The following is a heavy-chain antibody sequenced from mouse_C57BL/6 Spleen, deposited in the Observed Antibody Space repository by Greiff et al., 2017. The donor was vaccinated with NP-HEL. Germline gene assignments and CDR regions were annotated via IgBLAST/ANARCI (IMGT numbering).Heavy chain of an antibody. CDR2: ISSGGSYT. D-gene: IGHD1-1*01. Sequence: EVHLVESGGDLVKPGGSLKLSCAASGFTFSSYGMSWVRQTPDKRLEWVATISSGGSYTYYPDSVKGRFTISRDNAKNTLYLQMSSLKSEDTAMYYCARHEDYGSSFDYWGQGTTLTVSS. CDR3: ARHEDYGSSFDY. V-gene: IGHV5-6*01. CDR1: GFTFSSYG. J-gene: IGHJ2*01.